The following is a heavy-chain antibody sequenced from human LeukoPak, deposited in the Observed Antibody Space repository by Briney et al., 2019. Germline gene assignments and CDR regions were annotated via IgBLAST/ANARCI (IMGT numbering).Heavy chain of an antibody. V-gene: IGHV4-31*03. D-gene: IGHD2-15*01. CDR2: TYYSGST. J-gene: IGHJ4*02. CDR1: GGSISSGGYY. Sequence: SQTLSLTCTVSGGSISSGGYYWSWIRQHPGTGLEWIGYTYYSGSTYYNPSLKSRVTISVDTSKNQFSLKLSSVTAADTAVYYCARDRVVPRGLDYWGQGTLVTVSS. CDR3: ARDRVVPRGLDY.